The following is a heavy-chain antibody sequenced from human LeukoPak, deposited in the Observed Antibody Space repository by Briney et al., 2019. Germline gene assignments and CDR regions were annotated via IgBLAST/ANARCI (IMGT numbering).Heavy chain of an antibody. Sequence: ASVKVSCKASGYTFTGYYMHWVRQAPGQGLEWMGWINPNSGGTNYAQKFQGRVTMTRDTSISTAYMELSRLRSDDTAVYYCARAEWLRSSAPFDYWGQGTLVTVSS. CDR1: GYTFTGYY. CDR3: ARAEWLRSSAPFDY. CDR2: INPNSGGT. V-gene: IGHV1-2*02. J-gene: IGHJ4*02. D-gene: IGHD5-12*01.